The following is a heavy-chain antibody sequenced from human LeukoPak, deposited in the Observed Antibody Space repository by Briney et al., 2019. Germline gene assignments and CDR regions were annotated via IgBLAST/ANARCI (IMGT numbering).Heavy chain of an antibody. D-gene: IGHD5-12*01. CDR1: GFTFSYFW. V-gene: IGHV3-20*04. CDR2: INWNGGST. Sequence: GGSLRLSCAASGFTFSYFWMHWVRQVPGKGLVWVSGINWNGGSTGYADSVKGRFTISRDNAKNSLYLQMNSLRAEDTALYYCARVTGYSGYEHFDYWGQGTLVTVSS. CDR3: ARVTGYSGYEHFDY. J-gene: IGHJ4*02.